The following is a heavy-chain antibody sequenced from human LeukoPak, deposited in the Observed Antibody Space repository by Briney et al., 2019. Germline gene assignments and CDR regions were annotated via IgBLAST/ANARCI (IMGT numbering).Heavy chain of an antibody. V-gene: IGHV1-69*05. CDR2: IIPIFGTA. D-gene: IGHD3-10*01. CDR1: GGTFSSYA. CDR3: ARGYYYGSGIGAFDI. J-gene: IGHJ3*02. Sequence: EASVKVSCKASGGTFSSYAISWVPQAPGQGLEWMGGIIPIFGTANYAQKFQGRVTITTDESTSTAYMELSSLRSEDTAVYYCARGYYYGSGIGAFDIWGQGTMVTVSS.